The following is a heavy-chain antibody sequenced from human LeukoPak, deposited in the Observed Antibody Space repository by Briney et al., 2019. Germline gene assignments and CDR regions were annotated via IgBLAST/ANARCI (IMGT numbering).Heavy chain of an antibody. Sequence: GGSLRLSCTASGFTFGDYAMSWVRQAPGKGLEWVGFIRSKAYGGTTEYAASVKGRFTISRDDSKSIDYLQMNSLKTEDTAVYYCTRRRGSSWYRYFDYWGQGTLVTVSS. V-gene: IGHV3-49*04. CDR2: IRSKAYGGTT. CDR1: GFTFGDYA. J-gene: IGHJ4*02. CDR3: TRRRGSSWYRYFDY. D-gene: IGHD6-13*01.